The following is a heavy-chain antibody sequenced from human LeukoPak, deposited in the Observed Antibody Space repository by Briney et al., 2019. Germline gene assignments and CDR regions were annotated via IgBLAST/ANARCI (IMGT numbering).Heavy chain of an antibody. J-gene: IGHJ3*01. CDR1: GGSISSYY. D-gene: IGHD6-13*01. CDR3: ARISSSNWYNERGAFDV. CDR2: VYYTGST. Sequence: SETLSLTCTVSGGSISSYYWSWVRQPPGKGLEWIGFVYYTGSTNYSPSLKSRVTISVDTSKNQFSLKLKSVTAADTAVYYCARISSSNWYNERGAFDVWGQGTMVTVSS. V-gene: IGHV4-59*01.